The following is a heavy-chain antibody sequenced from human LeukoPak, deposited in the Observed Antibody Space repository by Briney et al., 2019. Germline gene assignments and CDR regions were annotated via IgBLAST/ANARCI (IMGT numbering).Heavy chain of an antibody. Sequence: GGSLRLSCAASGFTFSSYAMHWVRQAPGKGLEWVAVISYDGSNKYYADSVKGRFTISRDNSKNTLYLQMNSLRAEDTAVYYCAKDTGGWSSYYYYGMDVWGQGTLVTVSS. D-gene: IGHD6-19*01. V-gene: IGHV3-30*04. CDR3: AKDTGGWSSYYYYGMDV. J-gene: IGHJ6*02. CDR2: ISYDGSNK. CDR1: GFTFSSYA.